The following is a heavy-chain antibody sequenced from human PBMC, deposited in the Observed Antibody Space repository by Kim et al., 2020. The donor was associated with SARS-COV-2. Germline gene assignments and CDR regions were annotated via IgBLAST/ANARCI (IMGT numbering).Heavy chain of an antibody. D-gene: IGHD5-12*01. J-gene: IGHJ4*02. V-gene: IGHV4-34*01. Sequence: SETLSLTCAVYGGSFSGYYWSWIRQPPGKGLEWIGEINHSGSTNYNPSLKSRVTISVDTSKNQFSLKLSSVTAADTAVYYCASLGGRVATIGRWGQGTLVTVSS. CDR3: ASLGGRVATIGR. CDR1: GGSFSGYY. CDR2: INHSGST.